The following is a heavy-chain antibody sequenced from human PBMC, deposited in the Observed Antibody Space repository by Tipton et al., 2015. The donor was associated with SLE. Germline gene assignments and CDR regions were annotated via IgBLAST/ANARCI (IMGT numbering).Heavy chain of an antibody. D-gene: IGHD2-21*01. Sequence: LRLSCIVSGDSLIKYYWNWFRQSPGKRLEWIGCVFYTGSTNYNPSFKSRVTISVDTSNNQFSLRLDSVTDADTAIYFCARAKSAMGSYDTWGQGAQVTVSS. CDR1: GDSLIKYY. J-gene: IGHJ5*02. CDR2: VFYTGST. V-gene: IGHV4-59*01. CDR3: ARAKSAMGSYDT.